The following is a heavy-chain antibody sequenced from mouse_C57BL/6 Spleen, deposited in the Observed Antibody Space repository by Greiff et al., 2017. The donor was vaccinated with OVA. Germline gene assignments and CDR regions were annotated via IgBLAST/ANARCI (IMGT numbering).Heavy chain of an antibody. CDR1: GYTFTSYG. V-gene: IGHV1-81*01. D-gene: IGHD2-1*01. Sequence: QVQLQQSGAELARPGASVKLSCKASGYTFTSYGISWVKQRTGQGLEWIGEIYPRSGNTYYNEKFKGKATLTADKSSSTAYMELRSLTSEDSAVYFCARSVDYGNSRSSLDYWGQGTSGTVSS. CDR3: ARSVDYGNSRSSLDY. CDR2: IYPRSGNT. J-gene: IGHJ4*01.